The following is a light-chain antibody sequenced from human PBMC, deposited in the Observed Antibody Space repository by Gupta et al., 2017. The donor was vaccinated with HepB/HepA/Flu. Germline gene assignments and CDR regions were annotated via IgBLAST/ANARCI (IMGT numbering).Light chain of an antibody. CDR2: QVS. CDR1: QSLVFSDGNTF. J-gene: IGKJ4*01. Sequence: VVLTQSPLSPPVTLGQPASISCRSSQSLVFSDGNTFLHWFQQRPGQSPRRLLYQVSKRDSGVPDRFSGSVSGTDFTLRISRVEAEDVAIYYCLQGTHWPTFGGGTKVEIK. CDR3: LQGTHWPT. V-gene: IGKV2-30*01.